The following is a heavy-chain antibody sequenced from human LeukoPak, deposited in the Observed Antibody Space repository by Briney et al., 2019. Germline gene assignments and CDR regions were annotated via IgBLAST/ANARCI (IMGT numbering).Heavy chain of an antibody. D-gene: IGHD2-15*01. V-gene: IGHV1-8*01. J-gene: IGHJ5*02. CDR3: ARGATRILYPRNWFDP. CDR2: MNPNSGNT. CDR1: GCTFTSYD. Sequence: ASAKVSCKASGCTFTSYDINWVRQAPGQGLEWMGWMNPNSGNTGYAQKFQGRVTMTRNTSISTAYMELSSLRSEDTAVYYCARGATRILYPRNWFDPWGQGTLVTVSS.